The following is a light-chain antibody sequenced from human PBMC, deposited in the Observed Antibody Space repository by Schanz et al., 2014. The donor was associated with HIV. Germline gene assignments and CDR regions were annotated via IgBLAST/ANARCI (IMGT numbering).Light chain of an antibody. V-gene: IGKV3-15*01. CDR1: QSVRSN. CDR3: LHYSDWPWT. Sequence: EIVLTQSPGTLSLSPGERATLSCRASQSVRSNYLAWYQQKPAQAPRLLLYGASNRATGIPARFSGSVSGTDFTLTISSLQSEDFAVYYCLHYSDWPWTFGQGTKVEIK. CDR2: GAS. J-gene: IGKJ1*01.